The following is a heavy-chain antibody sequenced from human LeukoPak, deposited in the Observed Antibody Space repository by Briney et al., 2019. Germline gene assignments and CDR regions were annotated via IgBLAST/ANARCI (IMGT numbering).Heavy chain of an antibody. CDR1: GYTFTTYA. CDR3: ARADSLGGSYPDY. CDR2: INPANGYT. V-gene: IGHV1-3*01. Sequence: ASVKVSCKASGYTFTTYAMHWLRQAPGQTLEWLGWINPANGYTKYSQQIQGRVTMTTDTSTSTAYMELRSLRSDDTAVYYCARADSLGGSYPDYWGQGTLVTVSS. J-gene: IGHJ4*02. D-gene: IGHD1-26*01.